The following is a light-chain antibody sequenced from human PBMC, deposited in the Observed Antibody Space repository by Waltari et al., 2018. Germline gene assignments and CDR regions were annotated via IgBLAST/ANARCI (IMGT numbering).Light chain of an antibody. V-gene: IGKV4-1*01. CDR1: LSILHSSENKNQ. CDR3: QQYYSTPFT. CDR2: GAS. Sequence: DIVMTQSPDSLSESLGERATINCKSSLSILHSSENKNQLGWYQQKSGQSPKLLIYGASTRESGVPDRFSGSGSGTDFTLTISSLQTEDVAVYYCQQYYSTPFTVGPGTKVYI. J-gene: IGKJ3*01.